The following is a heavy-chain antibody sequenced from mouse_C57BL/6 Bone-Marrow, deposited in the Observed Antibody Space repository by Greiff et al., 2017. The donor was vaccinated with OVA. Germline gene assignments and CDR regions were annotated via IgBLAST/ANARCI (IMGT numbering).Heavy chain of an antibody. Sequence: EVKLVESGGGLVKPGGSLKLSCAASGFTFSDYGMHWVRQAPEKGLEWVAYISSGSSTIYYADTVKGRFTISRDNAKNTLFLQMTSLRSEDTAMYYCGREGVDHCKGYWGQGTTLTVSA. V-gene: IGHV5-17*01. CDR1: GFTFSDYG. J-gene: IGHJ2*01. CDR2: ISSGSSTI. CDR3: GREGVDHCKGY.